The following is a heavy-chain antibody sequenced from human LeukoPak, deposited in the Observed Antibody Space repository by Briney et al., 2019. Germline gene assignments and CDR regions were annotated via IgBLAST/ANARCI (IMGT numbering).Heavy chain of an antibody. J-gene: IGHJ4*02. CDR1: GGSISTSSYY. Sequence: SETLSLTCTVSGGSISTSSYYWPWIRQPPGEGLEWIGSISYGVTPYYNPSLKSRVTISVDTSKNQFSLKLSSVTAADTAVYYCARHLRGASIYFDYWGQGTPVTVSS. CDR3: ARHLRGASIYFDY. V-gene: IGHV4-39*01. CDR2: ISYGVTP. D-gene: IGHD1-26*01.